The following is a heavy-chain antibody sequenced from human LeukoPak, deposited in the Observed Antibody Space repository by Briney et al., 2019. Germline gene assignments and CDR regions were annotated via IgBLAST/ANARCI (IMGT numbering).Heavy chain of an antibody. CDR2: ISSSSSYI. Sequence: PGGSLRLSCAASGFTFSTYAMTWVRQAPGKGLEWVSSISSSSSYIYYADSVKGRFTISRDNAKNSLYLQMNSLRAEDTAVYYCAREGYCSGGSCYPDYWGQGTLVTVPS. V-gene: IGHV3-21*01. J-gene: IGHJ4*02. D-gene: IGHD2-15*01. CDR1: GFTFSTYA. CDR3: AREGYCSGGSCYPDY.